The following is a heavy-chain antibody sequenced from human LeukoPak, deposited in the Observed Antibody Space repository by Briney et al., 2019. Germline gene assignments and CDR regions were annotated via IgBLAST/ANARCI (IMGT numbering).Heavy chain of an antibody. CDR2: ISTSSIYI. J-gene: IGHJ4*02. CDR3: AREGPTGYYFDY. D-gene: IGHD4-17*01. CDR1: GFIFNNYG. V-gene: IGHV3-21*01. Sequence: GGSLRLSCAASGFIFNNYGMNWVRQAPGKGLEWVSSISTSSIYIYYADSMKGRFTISRDNAKNSLYLQMNSLRAEDTAVYYCAREGPTGYYFDYWGQGTLVTVSS.